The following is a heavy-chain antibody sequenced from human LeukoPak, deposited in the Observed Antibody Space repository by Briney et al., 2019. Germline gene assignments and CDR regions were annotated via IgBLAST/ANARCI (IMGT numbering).Heavy chain of an antibody. CDR3: AKSAIVVVITVSDY. D-gene: IGHD3-22*01. V-gene: IGHV3-30*02. J-gene: IGHJ4*02. CDR1: GFTFSSYG. Sequence: GGSLRLSCAASGFTFSSYGMHWVRQAPGKGLEWVAFIRYDGSNKYYADPVKGRFTISRDNSKNTLYLQMNSLRAEDTAVYYCAKSAIVVVITVSDYWGQGTLVTVSS. CDR2: IRYDGSNK.